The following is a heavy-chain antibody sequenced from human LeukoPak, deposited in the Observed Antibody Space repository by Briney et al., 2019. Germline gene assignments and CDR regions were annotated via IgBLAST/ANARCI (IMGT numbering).Heavy chain of an antibody. CDR3: ARVTGYMIEGYFDY. V-gene: IGHV4-61*02. CDR1: GDSISNDNYY. D-gene: IGHD3-9*01. CDR2: IFSSGSS. J-gene: IGHJ4*02. Sequence: SETLSLTCTVSGDSISNDNYYWNWLRQPAGKGLEWIGRIFSSGSSIYNPSLKSRVTMSVDTSKNQFTLKLNSVTAADTAVYYCARVTGYMIEGYFDYWGQGILVTVSS.